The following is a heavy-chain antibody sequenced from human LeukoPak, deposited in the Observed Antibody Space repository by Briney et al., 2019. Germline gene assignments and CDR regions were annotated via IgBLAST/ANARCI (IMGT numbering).Heavy chain of an antibody. CDR2: ISYDGSNK. CDR1: GFTFSSYG. Sequence: PGGSLRLSCAASGFTFSSYGMHWVRQAPGKGLEWVAVISYDGSNKYYADSVKGRFTISRDNAKNSLYLQMNSLRAEDTAVYYCARVRTSCFFDYWGQGTLVTVSS. D-gene: IGHD2-2*01. V-gene: IGHV3-30*03. CDR3: ARVRTSCFFDY. J-gene: IGHJ4*02.